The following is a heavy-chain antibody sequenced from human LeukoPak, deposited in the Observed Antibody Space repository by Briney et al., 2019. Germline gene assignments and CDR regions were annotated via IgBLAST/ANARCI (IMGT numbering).Heavy chain of an antibody. CDR1: GGSISRGDKY. J-gene: IGHJ4*02. V-gene: IGHV4-30-4*01. D-gene: IGHD2-21*02. CDR2: IYYSGST. Sequence: SENLSLTCNVSGGSISRGDKYWSWIRQPPGKGLEWIGYIYYSGSTYYNPSLKSRLTISVDTSENQFSLHLTSVTAADTAVYFCARVTRWAGLDFWGQGTLVTVSS. CDR3: ARVTRWAGLDF.